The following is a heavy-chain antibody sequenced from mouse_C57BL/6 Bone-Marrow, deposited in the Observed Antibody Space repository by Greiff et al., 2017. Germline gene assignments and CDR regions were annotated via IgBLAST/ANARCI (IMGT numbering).Heavy chain of an antibody. Sequence: QVQLQQPGAELVMPGASVKLSCKASGYTFTSYWMHWVKQRPGQGLEWIGEIDPSDSYTNYNQKFKGKSPLTVDKSSSTAYMQLSSLSSEDSAVYYCARDSTVSGSGRFAYWGQGTLVTVSA. V-gene: IGHV1-69*01. D-gene: IGHD1-1*01. J-gene: IGHJ3*01. CDR3: ARDSTVSGSGRFAY. CDR1: GYTFTSYW. CDR2: IDPSDSYT.